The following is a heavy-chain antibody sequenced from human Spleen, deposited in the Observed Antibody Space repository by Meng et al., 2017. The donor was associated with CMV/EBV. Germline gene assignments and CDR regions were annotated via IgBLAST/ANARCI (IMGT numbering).Heavy chain of an antibody. CDR1: GFTFSIYT. J-gene: IGHJ4*02. V-gene: IGHV3-21*01. CDR3: AREGRDLDY. D-gene: IGHD3-10*01. Sequence: GESLKISCAASGFTFSIYTMNWVRQGPGKGLEWVSSISSSSTYINYAGSVKGRFTISRDNAKNSLYLQMNSLRAEDTAVYYCAREGRDLDYWGQGTLVTVSS. CDR2: ISSSSTYI.